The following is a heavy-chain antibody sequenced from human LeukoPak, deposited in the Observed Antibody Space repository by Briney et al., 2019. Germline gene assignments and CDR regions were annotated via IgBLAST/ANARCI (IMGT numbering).Heavy chain of an antibody. CDR2: IEKDGSNK. CDR1: GFTFKTYG. CDR3: AKDLEQWPAVPEY. J-gene: IGHJ4*02. Sequence: GGSLRLSCAASGFTFKTYGMHWVRQAPGKGLDWVAFIEKDGSNKYYADSVKGRFTVSRDNSKNRLYLQMNSLRPEETALYYCAKDLEQWPAVPEYWGQGTMVIVSS. D-gene: IGHD6-19*01. V-gene: IGHV3-30*02.